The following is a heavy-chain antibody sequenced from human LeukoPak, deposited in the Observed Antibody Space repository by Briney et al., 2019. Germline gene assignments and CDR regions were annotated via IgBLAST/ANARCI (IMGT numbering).Heavy chain of an antibody. CDR2: ISYDGSNK. V-gene: IGHV3-30-3*01. CDR3: AVLEGLS. CDR1: GFTFSSYA. J-gene: IGHJ4*02. Sequence: GRSLRLSCAASGFTFSSYAMHWVRQAPGKGLEWVAVISYDGSNKYYADSVKGRFTISRDNSKNTLYLQMNSLRAEDTAVYHCAVLEGLSWGQGTLVAVSS. D-gene: IGHD2-8*01.